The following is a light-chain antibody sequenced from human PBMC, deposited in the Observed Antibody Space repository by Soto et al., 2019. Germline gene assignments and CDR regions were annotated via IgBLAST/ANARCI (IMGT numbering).Light chain of an antibody. Sequence: DIVMTQSPATLSLSPGDRATLSCWASLTVSTNLAWYQQKPGQAPRLLIYYPSTRATGIPARFSGSGAAKEFTLTISSLQPEDSAVYYCQQYNNWPPGATFGPGTKV. CDR3: QQYNNWPPGAT. CDR2: YPS. CDR1: LTVSTN. V-gene: IGKV3-15*01. J-gene: IGKJ3*01.